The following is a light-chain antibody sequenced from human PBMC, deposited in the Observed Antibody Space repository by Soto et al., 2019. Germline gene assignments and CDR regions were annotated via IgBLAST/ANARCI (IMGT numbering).Light chain of an antibody. CDR3: CSYAGSSTVV. CDR2: EVS. J-gene: IGLJ2*01. Sequence: QSALTQPASVSGSPGQSITISCTGTSSDVGSYNLVSWYRQHPGKAPKLMIYEVSKRPSGVSNRFSGSKSDNTASLTISGLQAEDEADYYCCSYAGSSTVVFGGGTQLTVL. CDR1: SSDVGSYNL. V-gene: IGLV2-23*02.